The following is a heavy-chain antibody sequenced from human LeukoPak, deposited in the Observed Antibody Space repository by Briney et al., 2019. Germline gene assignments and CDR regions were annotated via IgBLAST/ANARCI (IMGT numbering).Heavy chain of an antibody. V-gene: IGHV6-1*01. J-gene: IGHJ4*02. CDR2: TYYRSKWYN. D-gene: IGHD1-7*01. CDR1: GDSASNNYAA. CDR3: ARVDRAISITGTLGD. Sequence: SQTLSLTCAISGDSASNNYAAWNWIRQSPSRGLEWLGRTYYRSKWYNDYAVSVKSRITIKPDTSKNQFSLQLNSVTPEDTAVYYCARVDRAISITGTLGDWGQGTLVTVSS.